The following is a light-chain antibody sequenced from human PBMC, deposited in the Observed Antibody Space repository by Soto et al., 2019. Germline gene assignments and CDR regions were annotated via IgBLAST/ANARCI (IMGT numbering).Light chain of an antibody. J-gene: IGLJ1*01. CDR1: SSNIGAGFD. CDR3: QSYDSSLSAYV. Sequence: QSALTQPPSVSGAPGQRVTISCTGSSSNIGAGFDVHWYQQFPRTAPKLLIYSNNNRPSGVPDRFSVSKSATSASLAITGLQAADEADYYCQSYDSSLSAYVFGSGTQLTVL. CDR2: SNN. V-gene: IGLV1-40*01.